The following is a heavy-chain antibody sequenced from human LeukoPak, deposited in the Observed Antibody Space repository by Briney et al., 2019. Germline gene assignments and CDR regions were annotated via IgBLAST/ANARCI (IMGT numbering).Heavy chain of an antibody. CDR3: AKGPLRGTAAAIDY. Sequence: GSLNLSCAASGFPFNNYGMHWVRQAPGKGLEWVEVISYDGRNIHYPDSVKGRFTISRDISTDTLWLQMDSLRTEDTAVYYCAKGPLRGTAAAIDYWGQGTLVTVSS. D-gene: IGHD2-2*01. V-gene: IGHV3-30*18. CDR2: ISYDGRNI. J-gene: IGHJ4*02. CDR1: GFPFNNYG.